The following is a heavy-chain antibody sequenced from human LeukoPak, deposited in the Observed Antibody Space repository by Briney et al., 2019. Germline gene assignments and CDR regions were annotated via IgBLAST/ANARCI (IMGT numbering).Heavy chain of an antibody. CDR3: ARECGGSGYYFDY. J-gene: IGHJ4*02. V-gene: IGHV3-30-3*01. D-gene: IGHD2-15*01. CDR1: GFTFSSYA. Sequence: GRSLRFSCAASGFTFSSYAMHWVRQAPGKGLEWVAVISYDGSNKYYADSVKGRFTISRDNSKNTLYLQMNSQRAEDTAVYYCARECGGSGYYFDYWGQGTLVTVSS. CDR2: ISYDGSNK.